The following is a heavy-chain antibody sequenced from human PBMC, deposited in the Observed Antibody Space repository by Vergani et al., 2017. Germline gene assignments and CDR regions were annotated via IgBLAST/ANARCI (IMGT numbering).Heavy chain of an antibody. V-gene: IGHV1-18*01. D-gene: IGHD2/OR15-2a*01. J-gene: IGHJ4*02. CDR1: GYTFTAYG. Sequence: QVQLVQSGAEVKKPGSSVKVSCKASGYTFTAYGISWVRQAPGQGLEWLGWITAYNGDPKYTRRLQDRITLTTDPSTAAVYLELRSLRSDDTAVYYCASDFAGKGNSDRCYTGGLWGQGTLVTVSS. CDR2: ITAYNGDP. CDR3: ASDFAGKGNSDRCYTGGL.